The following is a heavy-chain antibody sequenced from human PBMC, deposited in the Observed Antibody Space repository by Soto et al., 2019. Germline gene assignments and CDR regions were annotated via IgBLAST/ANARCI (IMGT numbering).Heavy chain of an antibody. D-gene: IGHD1-26*01. CDR1: GFTFSSFW. V-gene: IGHV3-74*01. CDR2: INTDGSST. J-gene: IGHJ4*02. Sequence: EVQLVESGGGLVQPGGSLRLSCAASGFTFSSFWMRWVRQVPGKGLVWVSRINTDGSSTSYADSVKGRFTISRDNAKNTVYLQMNSLRAEDTAVYYCARVGRGWELVTWGQGTLVTVSS. CDR3: ARVGRGWELVT.